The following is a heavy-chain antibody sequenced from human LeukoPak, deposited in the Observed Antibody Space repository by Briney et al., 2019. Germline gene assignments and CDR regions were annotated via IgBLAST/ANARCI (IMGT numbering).Heavy chain of an antibody. J-gene: IGHJ4*02. Sequence: LETLSLTCAVYGGSFSGYSWSWIRQPPGKGLEWIGCIYYSGSTYYNPSLKSRVTISVDTSKNQFSLKLSSVTAADTAVYYCARLPQGITMVRGVLDYWGQGTLVTVSS. CDR2: IYYSGST. CDR1: GGSFSGYS. CDR3: ARLPQGITMVRGVLDY. D-gene: IGHD3-10*01. V-gene: IGHV4-34*01.